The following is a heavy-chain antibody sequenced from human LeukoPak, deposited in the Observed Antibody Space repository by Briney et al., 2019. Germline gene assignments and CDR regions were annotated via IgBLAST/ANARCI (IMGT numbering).Heavy chain of an antibody. Sequence: ASVKVSCKASGYTFTSYAMNWVRQAPGQGLEWMGWINTNTGNPTYAQGFTGRFVFSLDTSVSTAYLQISSLKAEDTAVYYCARDFFIAAAATAEYFRHWGQGTLVTVSS. CDR2: INTNTGNP. CDR3: ARDFFIAAAATAEYFRH. V-gene: IGHV7-4-1*02. D-gene: IGHD6-13*01. J-gene: IGHJ1*01. CDR1: GYTFTSYA.